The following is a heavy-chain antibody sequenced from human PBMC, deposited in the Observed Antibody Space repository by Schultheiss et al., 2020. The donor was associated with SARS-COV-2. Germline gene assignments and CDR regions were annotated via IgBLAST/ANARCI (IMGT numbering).Heavy chain of an antibody. Sequence: GGSLRLSCAASGFTLSSYWMHWVRQSPGKGLVWVSRINYNGSRVHYADSVKGRFTISRDNAKTSLYLQMNSLTAEDTALYYCVRGGDTAMVKAFDIWGRGAMVTVSS. V-gene: IGHV3-74*01. J-gene: IGHJ3*02. CDR2: INYNGSRV. CDR3: VRGGDTAMVKAFDI. CDR1: GFTLSSYW. D-gene: IGHD5-18*01.